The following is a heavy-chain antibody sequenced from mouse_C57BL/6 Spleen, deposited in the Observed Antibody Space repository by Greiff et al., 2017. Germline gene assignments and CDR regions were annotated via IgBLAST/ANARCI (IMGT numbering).Heavy chain of an antibody. CDR1: GFTFSSYA. Sequence: EVQLVESGGGLVKPGGSLKLSCAASGFTFSSYAMSWVRQTPEKRLEWVATISDGGSYTYYPDNVKGRFTISRDNAKNNLYLQMSHLKSEDTAMYYCARLGRGFDYWGQGTTLTVSS. CDR3: ARLGRGFDY. V-gene: IGHV5-4*01. CDR2: ISDGGSYT. J-gene: IGHJ2*01. D-gene: IGHD4-1*01.